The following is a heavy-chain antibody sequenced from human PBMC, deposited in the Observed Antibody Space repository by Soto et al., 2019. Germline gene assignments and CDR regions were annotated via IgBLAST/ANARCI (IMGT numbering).Heavy chain of an antibody. CDR2: ISTYNGNT. CDR3: ARDGMAVAGGYYFDY. J-gene: IGHJ4*02. V-gene: IGHV1-18*04. Sequence: ASVKVSCKASGYTFTSYGISWVRQAPGQGLEWMGWISTYNGNTNYAQKLQGRVTMTTDTSTSTAYMELRSLRSDDTAVYYCARDGMAVAGGYYFDYWGQGTLVTVSS. D-gene: IGHD6-19*01. CDR1: GYTFTSYG.